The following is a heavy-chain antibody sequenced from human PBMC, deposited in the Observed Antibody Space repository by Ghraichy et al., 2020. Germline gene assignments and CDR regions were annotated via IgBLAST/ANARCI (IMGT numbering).Heavy chain of an antibody. V-gene: IGHV1-18*04. Sequence: ASVKVSCKAAGYTFSSYVISWERQSPGQGLQWKGWIIVYNGNTMYAQKLQGRVTMTTDTSTSTAYMELRSLRSDDTAVYYCARRVAAVATGGYYFDYCGQGALVTVSS. CDR3: ARRVAAVATGGYYFDY. J-gene: IGHJ4*02. CDR2: IIVYNGNT. D-gene: IGHD6-13*01. CDR1: GYTFSSYV.